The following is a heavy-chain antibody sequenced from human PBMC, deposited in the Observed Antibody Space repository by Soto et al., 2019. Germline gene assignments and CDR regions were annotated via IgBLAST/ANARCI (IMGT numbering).Heavy chain of an antibody. CDR1: GVSVSSYH. Sequence: PSETLSLTSTVPGVSVSSYHWSSIRHPPGKGLEWIGYISYSGSTNYGPSHKSRVTMSVDTSKNQFSLKLISVTDADTAIYYCARAFSFDWYTDYRNYWGQGTLVTVSS. CDR3: ARAFSFDWYTDYRNY. CDR2: ISYSGST. D-gene: IGHD3-9*01. V-gene: IGHV4-59*08. J-gene: IGHJ4*02.